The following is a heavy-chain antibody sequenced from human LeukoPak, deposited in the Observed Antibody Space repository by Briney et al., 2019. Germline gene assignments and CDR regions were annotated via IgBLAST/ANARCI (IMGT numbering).Heavy chain of an antibody. D-gene: IGHD6-19*01. Sequence: PGRSLRLSCAASGFTFSSYAMHWVRQAPGKGLEWVAGISYDGSNKYYADSVKGRFTISRDNSKNTLYLQMNSLRAEDTAVYYCAREGGSGWYGGDYDYYGMDVWGQGTTVTVSS. V-gene: IGHV3-30-3*01. CDR1: GFTFSSYA. CDR3: AREGGSGWYGGDYDYYGMDV. CDR2: ISYDGSNK. J-gene: IGHJ6*02.